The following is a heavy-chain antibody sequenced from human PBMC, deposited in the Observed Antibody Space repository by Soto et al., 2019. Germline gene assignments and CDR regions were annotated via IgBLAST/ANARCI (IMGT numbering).Heavy chain of an antibody. CDR3: AKARSGNYQYYIDY. CDR1: GFIFSSYA. Sequence: EVQLLESGGGLVQPGGSLRLSCAASGFIFSSYAMNWVRQAPGKGLEWVAGISGSGVNTYYADSVRGRLTISRDNSKNTLYLQMNSLRDEDTAVYYCAKARSGNYQYYIDYWGQGTLVTVSS. D-gene: IGHD3-22*01. CDR2: ISGSGVNT. V-gene: IGHV3-23*01. J-gene: IGHJ4*02.